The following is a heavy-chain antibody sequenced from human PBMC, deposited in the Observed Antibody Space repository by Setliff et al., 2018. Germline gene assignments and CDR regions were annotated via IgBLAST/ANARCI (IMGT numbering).Heavy chain of an antibody. V-gene: IGHV4-61*02. CDR3: AREFVVISFVKNIHHHYGMDV. CDR1: GGSLSSGSNY. J-gene: IGHJ6*02. D-gene: IGHD2-21*01. CDR2: IYTTGTT. Sequence: SETLSLTCTVSGGSLSSGSNYWGWFRQPAGKGLEWIGRIYTTGTTNYSPSLTCRVTISADTSKNQISLKLSSVSAADTAVYYCAREFVVISFVKNIHHHYGMDVWGQGTTVTVSS.